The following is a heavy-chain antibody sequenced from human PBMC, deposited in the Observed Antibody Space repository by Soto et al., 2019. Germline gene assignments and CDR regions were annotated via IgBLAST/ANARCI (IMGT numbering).Heavy chain of an antibody. V-gene: IGHV1-18*01. D-gene: IGHD5-12*01. CDR3: AGEANYFGY. J-gene: IGHJ4*02. CDR2: ISAYNGNT. CDR1: GYTFTSYG. Sequence: VQLVQSGAEVKKPGASVKVSCKASGYTFTSYGISWVRQAPGQGLEWMGWISAYNGNTKYAQKLQGRVTMTAGTSAGTGYMELGGLGSGGTGVFYWAGEANYFGYWGQGTLGTGSS.